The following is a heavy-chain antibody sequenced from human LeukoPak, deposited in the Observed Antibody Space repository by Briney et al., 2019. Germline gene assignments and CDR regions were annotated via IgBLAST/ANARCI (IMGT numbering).Heavy chain of an antibody. CDR2: IKQDGSEK. Sequence: QPGGSLRLSCAASGFTFSSYWMSWVRQAPGKGLEWVANIKQDGSEKYYVDSVKGRFTISRDNAKNSLYLQMNSLRAEDTAVYYCARGTRVGANLHTAWGQGTLVTVSS. D-gene: IGHD4/OR15-4a*01. J-gene: IGHJ5*02. V-gene: IGHV3-7*01. CDR3: ARGTRVGANLHTA. CDR1: GFTFSSYW.